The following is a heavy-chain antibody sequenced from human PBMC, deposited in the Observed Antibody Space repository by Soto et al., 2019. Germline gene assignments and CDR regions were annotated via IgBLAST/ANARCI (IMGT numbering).Heavy chain of an antibody. CDR3: ARGFRGAVAGTNYYYYYMDV. Sequence: ASVKVSCKASGYTFTSYDINWVRQATGQGLEWMGWMNPNSGNTGYAQKFQGRVTMTRNTSISTAYMELSSLRSEDTAVYYCARGFRGAVAGTNYYYYYMDVWGKGTTVTVSS. J-gene: IGHJ6*03. CDR1: GYTFTSYD. CDR2: MNPNSGNT. D-gene: IGHD6-19*01. V-gene: IGHV1-8*01.